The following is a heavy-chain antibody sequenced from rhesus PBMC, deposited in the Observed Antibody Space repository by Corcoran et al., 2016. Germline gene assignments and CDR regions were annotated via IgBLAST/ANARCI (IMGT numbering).Heavy chain of an antibody. D-gene: IGHD6-31*01. CDR3: ARSFISAGALDS. CDR1: GGSISHSYW. J-gene: IGHJ4*01. V-gene: IGHV4S10*01. CDR2: IHGASTST. Sequence: QVQLQESGPGVMKPSETLSLTCAVSGGSISHSYWCTWLRQPPGKGMEWIGYIHGASTSTNYTPSLKSRVTISKDTSKNEFSLKLSSVTAADTAVYYCARSFISAGALDSWGQGVLVTVSS.